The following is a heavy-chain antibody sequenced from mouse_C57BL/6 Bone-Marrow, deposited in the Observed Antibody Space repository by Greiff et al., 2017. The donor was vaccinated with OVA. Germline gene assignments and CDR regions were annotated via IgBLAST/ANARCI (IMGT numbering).Heavy chain of an antibody. D-gene: IGHD2-4*01. J-gene: IGHJ3*01. CDR3: AMGDYAGAWFAY. V-gene: IGHV1-18*01. CDR1: GYTFTDYN. Sequence: VQLKESGPELVKPGASVKIPCKASGYTFTDYNMDWVKQSHGKSLEWIGDINPNNGGTIYNQKFKGKATLTVDKSSSTAYMELRSLTSEDTAVYYCAMGDYAGAWFAYWGQGTLVTVSA. CDR2: INPNNGGT.